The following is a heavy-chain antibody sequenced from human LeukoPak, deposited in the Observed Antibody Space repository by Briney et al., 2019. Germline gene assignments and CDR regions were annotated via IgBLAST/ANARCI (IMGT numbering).Heavy chain of an antibody. V-gene: IGHV1-8*01. Sequence: GASVKVSCKASGYTFTSYDINWVRQATGQGLEWMGWMNPNSGNTGYAQKFQGRVTMTRNTSISTAYMELSSLRSEDTAVYYCARGQGIVVVVAENNGMDVWGQGTMVTVSS. D-gene: IGHD2-15*01. CDR2: MNPNSGNT. CDR3: ARGQGIVVVVAENNGMDV. CDR1: GYTFTSYD. J-gene: IGHJ6*02.